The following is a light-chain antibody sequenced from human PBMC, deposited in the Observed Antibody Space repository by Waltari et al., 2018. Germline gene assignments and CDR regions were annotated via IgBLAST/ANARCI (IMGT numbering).Light chain of an antibody. J-gene: IGLJ3*02. CDR3: CAYAGSYMV. V-gene: IGLV2-8*01. CDR2: EVN. Sequence: QSALTQPPSASGSPGQSVTISCTGTSSDVGAYDYVSWYQQHPDKAPKLMIYEVNKRPSGVPDRFSGSKSGNTASLTVSGLQAEDESDYYCCAYAGSYMVFGAGTKVTVL. CDR1: SSDVGAYDY.